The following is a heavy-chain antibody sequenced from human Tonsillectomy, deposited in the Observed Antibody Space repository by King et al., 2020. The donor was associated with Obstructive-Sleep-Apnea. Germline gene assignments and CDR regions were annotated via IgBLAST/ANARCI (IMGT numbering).Heavy chain of an antibody. CDR3: ASEGGSGSYFHY. CDR1: GFSFSTYT. D-gene: IGHD1-26*01. J-gene: IGHJ4*02. V-gene: IGHV3-30-3*01. Sequence: VQLVESEGGVVQPGRSLRLSCTASGFSFSTYTMHWVRQAPGNGLEWVAVISYDTSDNSYADSVKGRFTISRDNSKNTLYLQMNSLRVEDTAVYYCASEGGSGSYFHYWGQGTLVTVSS. CDR2: ISYDTSDN.